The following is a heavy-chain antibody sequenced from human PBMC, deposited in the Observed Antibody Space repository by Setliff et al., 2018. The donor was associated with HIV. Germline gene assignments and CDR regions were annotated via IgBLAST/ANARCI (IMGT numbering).Heavy chain of an antibody. CDR3: ARRIGFDV. CDR1: GYTFTNYD. V-gene: IGHV1-8*01. Sequence: ASVKVSCKDSGYTFTNYDINWVRQVTGQGLEWMGWMNPNSGNTGYGQKFQGRVTMTRDTSISTAYMELSNLGSEDTAVYYCARRIGFDVWVQGTMVTVSS. D-gene: IGHD2-15*01. J-gene: IGHJ3*01. CDR2: MNPNSGNT.